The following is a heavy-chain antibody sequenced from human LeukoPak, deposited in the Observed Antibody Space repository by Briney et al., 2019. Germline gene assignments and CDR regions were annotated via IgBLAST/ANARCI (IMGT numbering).Heavy chain of an antibody. J-gene: IGHJ6*02. CDR2: ISSSSTI. Sequence: GGSLRLSCAASGFTFSSYSMNWVRQAPGKGLEWVSYISSSSTIYYADSVKGRFTISRDNAKNSLYLQMNSLRDEDTAVYYCARATTSDSSGYYYSYYYYGMDVWGQGTTVTVSS. V-gene: IGHV3-48*02. D-gene: IGHD3-22*01. CDR3: ARATTSDSSGYYYSYYYYGMDV. CDR1: GFTFSSYS.